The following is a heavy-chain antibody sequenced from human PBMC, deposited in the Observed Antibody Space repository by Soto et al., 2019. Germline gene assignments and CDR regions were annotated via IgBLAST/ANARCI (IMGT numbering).Heavy chain of an antibody. CDR3: TTGQSFVVVVAATHY. Sequence: AGGSLRLSCAASGFTFSNAWMSWVRQAPGKGLEWVGRIKSKTDGGTTDYAAPVKGRFTISRDDSKNTLYLQMNSLKTEDTAVYYCTTGQSFVVVVAATHYWGQGTLVTVSS. D-gene: IGHD2-15*01. J-gene: IGHJ4*02. CDR1: GFTFSNAW. V-gene: IGHV3-15*01. CDR2: IKSKTDGGTT.